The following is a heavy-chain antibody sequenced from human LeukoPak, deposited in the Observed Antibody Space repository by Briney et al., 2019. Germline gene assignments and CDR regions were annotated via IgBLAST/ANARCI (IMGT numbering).Heavy chain of an antibody. CDR1: GFTFSTYT. CDR3: ASERGIYSYGTYFDY. V-gene: IGHV3-21*01. Sequence: GGSLRLSCAASGFTFSTYTMYWVRHPPGKRLEWVSIIGSSGGGIHYADSVKGRFTISRDNAKNSLYLQMNSLRAEDTAVYYCASERGIYSYGTYFDYWGQGTLVTVSS. D-gene: IGHD5-18*01. CDR2: IGSSGGGI. J-gene: IGHJ4*02.